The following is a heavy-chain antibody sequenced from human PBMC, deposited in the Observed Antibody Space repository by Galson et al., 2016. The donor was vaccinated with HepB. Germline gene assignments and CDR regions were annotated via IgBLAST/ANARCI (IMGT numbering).Heavy chain of an antibody. J-gene: IGHJ4*02. CDR2: IYHSGIS. CDR1: GGSISYNYW. Sequence: SETLSLTCAVSGGSISYNYWWSWVRQPPGQGLEWIGQIYHSGISNYNPSLKSRVSISVDKPKNHFSLQLTSVTAADTAIYFCAKSRYSDTTGYFFPDFWGQGTLVTVSS. CDR3: AKSRYSDTTGYFFPDF. V-gene: IGHV4-4*02. D-gene: IGHD3-22*01.